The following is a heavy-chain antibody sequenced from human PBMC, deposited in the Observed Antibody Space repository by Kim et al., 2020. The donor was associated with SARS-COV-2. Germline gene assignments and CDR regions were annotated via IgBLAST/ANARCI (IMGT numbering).Heavy chain of an antibody. J-gene: IGHJ6*02. V-gene: IGHV3-30*04. CDR2: ISYDGSNK. CDR1: GFTFSSYA. CDR3: ARVVSSSWYSPMVPKYYYYGMDV. D-gene: IGHD6-13*01. Sequence: GGSLRLSCAASGFTFSSYAMHWVRQAPGKGLEWVAVISYDGSNKYYADSVKGRFTISRDNSKNTLYLQMNSLRAEDTAVYYCARVVSSSWYSPMVPKYYYYGMDVWGQGTTVTVSS.